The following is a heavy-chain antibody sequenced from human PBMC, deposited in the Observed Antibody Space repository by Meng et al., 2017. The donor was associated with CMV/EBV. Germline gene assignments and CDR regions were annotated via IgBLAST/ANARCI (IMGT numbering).Heavy chain of an antibody. CDR1: GFTFSSYW. CDR2: INSDGSST. D-gene: IGHD4-11*01. Sequence: GESLKISCAASGFTFSSYWMHWVRQAPGKGLVWVSRINSDGSSTSYADSVKGRFTISRDNAKNSLYPQMNSLRAEDTAVYYCARDDSPTYSNLNYYYYYGMDVWGQGTTVTVSS. CDR3: ARDDSPTYSNLNYYYYYGMDV. J-gene: IGHJ6*02. V-gene: IGHV3-74*01.